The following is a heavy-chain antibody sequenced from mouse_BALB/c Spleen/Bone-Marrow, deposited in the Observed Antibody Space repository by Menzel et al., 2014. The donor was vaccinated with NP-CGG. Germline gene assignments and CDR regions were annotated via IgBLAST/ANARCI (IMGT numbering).Heavy chain of an antibody. CDR3: ASYYYGSYGFAY. Sequence: VQLKESGAELVKPGASVKLSCTASGFNIKDTYMHWVKQRPEQGLEWIGRIGPANGNTKYDPKFQGKATITADTSSNTAYLQLSSLTSEDTAVYYCASYYYGSYGFAYWGQGTLVTVSA. CDR2: IGPANGNT. J-gene: IGHJ3*01. D-gene: IGHD1-1*01. CDR1: GFNIKDTY. V-gene: IGHV14-3*02.